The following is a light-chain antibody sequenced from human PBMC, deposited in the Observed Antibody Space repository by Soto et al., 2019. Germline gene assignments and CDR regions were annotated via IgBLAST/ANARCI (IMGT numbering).Light chain of an antibody. J-gene: IGLJ1*01. CDR1: SSDVGTYNY. V-gene: IGLV2-11*01. CDR2: DVS. Sequence: QSALTQPRSVSGSPGQSVTISCTAASSDVGTYNYVSWYQQHPGKAPKVMIYDVSKRPSGVPDRFSGSKSGNTASLTISGLQAEDEADYYCCSYAGSYSRYVFGTGTKVTVL. CDR3: CSYAGSYSRYV.